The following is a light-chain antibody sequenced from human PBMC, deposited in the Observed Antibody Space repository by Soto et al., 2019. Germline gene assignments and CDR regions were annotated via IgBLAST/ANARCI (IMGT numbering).Light chain of an antibody. J-gene: IGLJ2*01. CDR2: GNS. Sequence: QSVLTQPPSVSGAPGQRVTISCTGSSSNIGAGYDVHWYQQLPGTAPKLLIYGNSNRPSGAPDRFSGAKSGTSASLAITGLQAEDEADYYCQSYDSSLSVYVVFGGGTKLTVL. CDR1: SSNIGAGYD. V-gene: IGLV1-40*01. CDR3: QSYDSSLSVYVV.